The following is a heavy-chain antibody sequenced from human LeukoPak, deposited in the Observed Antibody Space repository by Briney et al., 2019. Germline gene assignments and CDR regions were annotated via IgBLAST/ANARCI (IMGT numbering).Heavy chain of an antibody. D-gene: IGHD3-10*01. J-gene: IGHJ4*02. CDR2: IYPGDSDT. V-gene: IGHV5-51*01. Sequence: GESLKISCKGSGYSFTSYWIGWVRQMPGKGLEWMGIIYPGDSDTRYSPSFQGQVTISADKSISTAYLQWSCLKASDTAMYYCARQPDYYGSGSPFGYWGQGTLVTVSS. CDR3: ARQPDYYGSGSPFGY. CDR1: GYSFTSYW.